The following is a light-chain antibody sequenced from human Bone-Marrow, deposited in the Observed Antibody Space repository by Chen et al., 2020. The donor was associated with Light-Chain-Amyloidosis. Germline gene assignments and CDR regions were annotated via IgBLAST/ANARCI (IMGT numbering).Light chain of an antibody. CDR2: DDS. J-gene: IGLJ3*02. Sequence: SYVLTQPSSVSVAPGQTATIACGGNNIGSTSVHWYQQTPGQAPLLVVYDDSDRPSGIPERLSGSDSGTTSTLTIGRGEAGDEADYYCQVWDRSSDRPVFGGGTKLTVL. CDR3: QVWDRSSDRPV. V-gene: IGLV3-21*02. CDR1: NIGSTS.